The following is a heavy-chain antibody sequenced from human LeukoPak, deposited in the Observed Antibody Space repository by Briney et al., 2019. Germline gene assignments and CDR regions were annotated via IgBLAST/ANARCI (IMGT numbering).Heavy chain of an antibody. Sequence: GGSLRLSCAASGFDFTTYNMNWVRQAPGKGLEWISSISSSSGGYMYYADSVKGRFTISRDNAKNSLYLQMNSLRAEDTAVYFCVRSNSGGTCVDYWGQGSLVTVSS. V-gene: IGHV3-21*01. J-gene: IGHJ4*02. D-gene: IGHD2-15*01. CDR3: VRSNSGGTCVDY. CDR2: ISSSSGGYM. CDR1: GFDFTTYN.